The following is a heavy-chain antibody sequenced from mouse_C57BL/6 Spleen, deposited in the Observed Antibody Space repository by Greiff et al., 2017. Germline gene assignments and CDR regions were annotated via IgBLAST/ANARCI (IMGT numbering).Heavy chain of an antibody. CDR1: GFTFSSYA. D-gene: IGHD2-4*01. Sequence: EVNVLESGGGLVKPGGSLKLSCAASGFTFSSYAMSWVRQTPEKRLEWVATISDGGSYTYYPDNVKGRFTISRDNAKNNLYLQMSHLKSADTALYYCARGPDLASWFAYWGQGTLVTVSA. J-gene: IGHJ3*01. CDR2: ISDGGSYT. CDR3: ARGPDLASWFAY. V-gene: IGHV5-4*03.